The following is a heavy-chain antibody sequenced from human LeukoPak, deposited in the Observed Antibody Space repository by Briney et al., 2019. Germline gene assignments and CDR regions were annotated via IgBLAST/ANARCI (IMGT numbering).Heavy chain of an antibody. J-gene: IGHJ4*02. CDR2: ISSSGSTI. D-gene: IGHD2-15*01. V-gene: IGHV3-11*01. Sequence: GGSLRLSCAASGFTFSDYYMSWIRQAPGKGLEWVSYISSSGSTIYYADSVKGRFTISRDNAKNSLYLQMNSLRAEDTAVYYCASAYCSGGSCYPPDYWGQGTLVTVSS. CDR1: GFTFSDYY. CDR3: ASAYCSGGSCYPPDY.